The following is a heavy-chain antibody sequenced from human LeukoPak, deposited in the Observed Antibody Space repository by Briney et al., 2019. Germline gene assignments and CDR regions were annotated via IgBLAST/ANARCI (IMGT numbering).Heavy chain of an antibody. D-gene: IGHD2/OR15-2a*01. Sequence: GGSLRLSCAASGFSFSSYWMHWVRQAPGKGLVWVSRINSDGISITYADSVKGRFTISRDNARNTLYLQINSLRAEDTAVYYCARGRLWGDGMDVWGQGTTVTVSS. J-gene: IGHJ6*02. V-gene: IGHV3-74*01. CDR1: GFSFSSYW. CDR3: ARGRLWGDGMDV. CDR2: INSDGISI.